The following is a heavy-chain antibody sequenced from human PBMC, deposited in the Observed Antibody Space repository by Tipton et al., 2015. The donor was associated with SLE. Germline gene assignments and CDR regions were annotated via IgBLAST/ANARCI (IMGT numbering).Heavy chain of an antibody. Sequence: TLSLTCTVSGGSVSSGSYYWSWIRQPPGKGLEWIGYIYYSGSTNYNPSLKSRVTISVDTSKNQFSLKLSSVTAADTAVYYCARDQDSSEDIWGQGTMVTVSS. CDR2: IYYSGST. CDR1: GGSVSSGSYY. CDR3: ARDQDSSEDI. D-gene: IGHD6-19*01. V-gene: IGHV4-61*01. J-gene: IGHJ3*02.